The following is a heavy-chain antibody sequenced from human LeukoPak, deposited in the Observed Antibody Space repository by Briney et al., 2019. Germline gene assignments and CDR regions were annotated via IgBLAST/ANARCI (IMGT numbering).Heavy chain of an antibody. J-gene: IGHJ4*02. CDR2: INHSGST. CDR3: ARRRPMAEFDY. D-gene: IGHD6-25*01. Sequence: SETLSLTCAVYGGSFSGYYWSWIRQPPGKGLEWIGEINHSGSTNYNPSLKSRVTISVDTSKNQFSLKLSSVTAADTAVYYCARRRPMAEFDYWGQGTLVTVS. V-gene: IGHV4-34*01. CDR1: GGSFSGYY.